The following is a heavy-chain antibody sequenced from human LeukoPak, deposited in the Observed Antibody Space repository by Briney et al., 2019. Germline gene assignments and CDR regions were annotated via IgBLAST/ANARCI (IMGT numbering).Heavy chain of an antibody. CDR3: VRGIEAFDY. V-gene: IGHV3-74*01. CDR2: INSDGSST. D-gene: IGHD2-15*01. J-gene: IGHJ4*02. CDR1: GFTISSYG. Sequence: PGGSLRLSCAASGFTISSYGMNWVRQAPGKGLVWVSRINSDGSSTSYADSVKGRFTVSRDNAKNTVYLQMNSLRAEDTAVYYCVRGIEAFDYWGQGTLVTVSA.